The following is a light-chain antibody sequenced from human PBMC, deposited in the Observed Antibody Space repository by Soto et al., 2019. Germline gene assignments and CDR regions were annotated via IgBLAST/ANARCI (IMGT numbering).Light chain of an antibody. Sequence: EVVLTQSPGTLSLSPGERATLYCRASQSVNSNYLAWYQQKPGQAPRLLIYGTSSRATGIPDRFSGSGSGTDFTLTISRLEPEDSAVYYCQQYVTSPEWVFGQGTKVDIK. CDR3: QQYVTSPEWV. J-gene: IGKJ1*01. CDR1: QSVNSNY. CDR2: GTS. V-gene: IGKV3-20*01.